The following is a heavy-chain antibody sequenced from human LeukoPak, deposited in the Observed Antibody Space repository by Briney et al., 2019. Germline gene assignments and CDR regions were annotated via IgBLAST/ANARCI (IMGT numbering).Heavy chain of an antibody. V-gene: IGHV4-61*08. CDR2: IYYSGST. CDR3: ARDGRDYGDYDGWVDP. J-gene: IGHJ5*02. D-gene: IGHD4-17*01. CDR1: GGSISSGDYY. Sequence: SQTLSLTCTVSGGSISSGDYYWSWIRQPPGKGLEWIGYIYYSGSTNYNPSLKSRVTILIDTSKNQFSLKLSSVTAADTAVYYCARDGRDYGDYDGWVDPWGQGTLVTVSS.